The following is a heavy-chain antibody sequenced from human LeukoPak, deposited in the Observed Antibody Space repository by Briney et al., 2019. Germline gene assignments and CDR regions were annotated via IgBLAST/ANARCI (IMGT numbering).Heavy chain of an antibody. D-gene: IGHD3-9*01. V-gene: IGHV4-59*01. CDR2: SGST. J-gene: IGHJ6*02. CDR1: GGSFSDYY. Sequence: AETLSLICTVSGGSFSDYYWTWIRQPPGKGLEWIGYSGSTNYNPSLKSRVTISVDTSKRHFSLTLSSVTEADTAVYYGSGKNLTPWPAGLDVWGQGTTVIVS. CDR3: SGKNLTPWPAGLDV.